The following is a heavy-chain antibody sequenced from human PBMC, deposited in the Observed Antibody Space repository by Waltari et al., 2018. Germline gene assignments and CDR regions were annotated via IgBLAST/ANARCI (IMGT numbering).Heavy chain of an antibody. CDR2: INNAGDDT. J-gene: IGHJ4*02. Sequence: EVQVLEAGGDLVQPGGSLILYWAAAVCTFGGCAMSWVGQAPGKGVEWVSTINNAGDDTYYADSVRGRFTISRDNSKNTLYLQVNSLRAEDTAIYYCAKLAGISAWFFDYWGQGTLVTVSS. CDR1: VCTFGGCA. CDR3: AKLAGISAWFFDY. D-gene: IGHD1-1*01. V-gene: IGHV3-23*01.